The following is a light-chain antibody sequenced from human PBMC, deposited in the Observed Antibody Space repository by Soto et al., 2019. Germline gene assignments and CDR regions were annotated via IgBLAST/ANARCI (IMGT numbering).Light chain of an antibody. V-gene: IGKV3-20*01. J-gene: IGKJ3*01. CDR3: QHYGSSPFT. CDR2: GAS. CDR1: QSVNSRY. Sequence: EIVLTQSPGTLSWSPGDRATLSCRASQSVNSRYLAWYQQKPGQAPRLLIYGASTRATGIPDRFSGSGSGTDFTLTISRVEPEDFAVYYCQHYGSSPFTFGPGTQVDIK.